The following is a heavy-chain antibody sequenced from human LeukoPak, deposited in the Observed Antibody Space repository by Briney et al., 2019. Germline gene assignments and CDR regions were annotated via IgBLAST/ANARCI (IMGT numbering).Heavy chain of an antibody. Sequence: PSETLSLTCGVYGGSFSTYYWSWIRQPPGKGLEWIGEIKHSGSTNYNPSLKSRVTISVDTSKNQFSLKLSSVTDADTAVYYCTRAKRIIMIRGVITRYFDYWGQGTLVTVSS. CDR1: GGSFSTYY. V-gene: IGHV4-34*01. J-gene: IGHJ4*02. CDR2: IKHSGST. D-gene: IGHD3-10*01. CDR3: TRAKRIIMIRGVITRYFDY.